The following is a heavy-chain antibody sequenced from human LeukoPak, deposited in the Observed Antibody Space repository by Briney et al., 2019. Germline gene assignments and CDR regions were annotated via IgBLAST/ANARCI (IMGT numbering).Heavy chain of an antibody. Sequence: PSETLSLTCTVSGGSIITYYWSWIRQPPGKGLEWIGYTYYSGNTNYNPSLESRGAISVDTSKSQFSLRLTSVTPADTAVYYCAASSGWYSPYYYGMDVWGQGTTVTVSS. CDR2: TYYSGNT. CDR3: AASSGWYSPYYYGMDV. CDR1: GGSIITYY. J-gene: IGHJ6*02. V-gene: IGHV4-59*01. D-gene: IGHD6-19*01.